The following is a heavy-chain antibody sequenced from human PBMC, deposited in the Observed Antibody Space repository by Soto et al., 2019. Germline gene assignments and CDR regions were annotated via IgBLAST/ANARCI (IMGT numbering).Heavy chain of an antibody. CDR1: GFTFSDYY. CDR3: ARDRTGYYYYYVMDV. Sequence: GGSMRLSCAASGFTFSDYYMSWIRQAPGKGLEWVSYISSSSSYTNYADSVKGRFTISRDNAKNSLYLQMNSLRAEDTAVYYCARDRTGYYYYYVMDVWGQVTTVTFSS. V-gene: IGHV3-11*06. J-gene: IGHJ6*02. D-gene: IGHD1-1*01. CDR2: ISSSSSYT.